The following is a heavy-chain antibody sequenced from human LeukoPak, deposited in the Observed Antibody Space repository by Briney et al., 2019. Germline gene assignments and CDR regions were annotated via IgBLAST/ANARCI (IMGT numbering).Heavy chain of an antibody. J-gene: IGHJ4*02. V-gene: IGHV4-38-2*02. D-gene: IGHD6-19*01. CDR1: GYSISSGYY. Sequence: NTSETLSLTCTVSGYSISSGYYWGWIRQPPGKGLEWIGEINHSGSTNYNPSLKSRVTISVDTSRNQFSLKLSSVTAADTAVYYCARHPRNSSGWNFDYWGQGTLVTVSS. CDR3: ARHPRNSSGWNFDY. CDR2: INHSGST.